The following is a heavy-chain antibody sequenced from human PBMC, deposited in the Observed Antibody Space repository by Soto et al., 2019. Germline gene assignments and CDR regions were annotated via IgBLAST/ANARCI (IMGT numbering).Heavy chain of an antibody. J-gene: IGHJ4*02. CDR1: GGSISSGDYY. CDR3: AREPYSSPRAYYFDY. D-gene: IGHD6-13*01. V-gene: IGHV4-30-4*01. CDR2: IYYSGST. Sequence: SETLSLTCTVSGGSISSGDYYWSWIRQPPGKGLEWIGYIYYSGSTYYNPSLKSRVTISVDTSKNQFSLKLSSVTAADTAVYYCAREPYSSPRAYYFDYWGQGTLVTVSS.